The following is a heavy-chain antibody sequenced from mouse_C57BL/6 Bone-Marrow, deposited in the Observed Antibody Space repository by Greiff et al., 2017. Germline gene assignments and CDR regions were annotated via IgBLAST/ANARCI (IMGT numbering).Heavy chain of an antibody. J-gene: IGHJ4*01. V-gene: IGHV5-17*01. Sequence: EVQVVESGGGLVKPGGSLKLSCAASGFTFSDYGMHWVRQAPEKGLEWVAYISSGSSTIYYADTVKGRFTISRDNAKNTLFLQMTSLRSEDTAMYYCARGGYYWGQGTSVTVSS. CDR1: GFTFSDYG. CDR2: ISSGSSTI. CDR3: ARGGYY.